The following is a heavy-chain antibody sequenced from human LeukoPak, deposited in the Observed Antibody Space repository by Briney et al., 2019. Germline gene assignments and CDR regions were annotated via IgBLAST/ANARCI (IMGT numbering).Heavy chain of an antibody. Sequence: GGSLRLSCAASGFTFSSYTMNWVRQAPGKGLEWVSSITSRSRYRQSADAVKGRFAISRDNAKNSLYLQMNSLRAEDTAVYYCARDGYSDSSGYQDYYYYHMDVWGRGTTVTVSS. CDR1: GFTFSSYT. CDR3: ARDGYSDSSGYQDYYYYHMDV. V-gene: IGHV3-21*01. D-gene: IGHD3-22*01. J-gene: IGHJ6*03. CDR2: ITSRSRYR.